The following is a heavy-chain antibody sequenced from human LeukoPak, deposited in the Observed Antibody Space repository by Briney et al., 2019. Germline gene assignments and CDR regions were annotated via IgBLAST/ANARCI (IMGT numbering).Heavy chain of an antibody. CDR2: ISGSGYST. CDR3: AQWSRYFDY. D-gene: IGHD1-26*01. J-gene: IGHJ4*02. V-gene: IGHV3-23*01. CDR1: GFTLNNYA. Sequence: PGGSLRLSCVASGFTLNNYAMTWVRQAPGKGLEWVSAISGSGYSTYYADSVKGRFTIFRDNSKNTLYLQMNSLRAEDTALYFCAQWSRYFDYWGQGTLVTVSS.